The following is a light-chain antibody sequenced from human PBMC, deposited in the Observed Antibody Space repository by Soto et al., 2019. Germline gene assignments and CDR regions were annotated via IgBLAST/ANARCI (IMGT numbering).Light chain of an antibody. Sequence: SYELTQPPSVSVSPGQTASITCSGDKLGDKYASWYQQKPGQSPVLVIYQNNKRPSGIPERFSGSDSGNTATLTISGTQAMDEADYYCQAWDSSTGVFGTGTKLTVL. V-gene: IGLV3-1*01. CDR3: QAWDSSTGV. J-gene: IGLJ1*01. CDR2: QNN. CDR1: KLGDKY.